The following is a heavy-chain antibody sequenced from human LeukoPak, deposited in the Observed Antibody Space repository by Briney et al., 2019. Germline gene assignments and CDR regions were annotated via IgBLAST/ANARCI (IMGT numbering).Heavy chain of an antibody. D-gene: IGHD2-8*01. CDR1: GVSISSFY. V-gene: IGHV4-4*07. J-gene: IGHJ4*02. Sequence: SSETLSLTCTVSGVSISSFYWNWIRQPAGKGLEWIGRIYTRGSTNYNPSLKSRVTMSVGTSKNQLSLKVTSVTAADTAVYYCASIDPSHNGYYFDYWGQGTLVTISS. CDR3: ASIDPSHNGYYFDY. CDR2: IYTRGST.